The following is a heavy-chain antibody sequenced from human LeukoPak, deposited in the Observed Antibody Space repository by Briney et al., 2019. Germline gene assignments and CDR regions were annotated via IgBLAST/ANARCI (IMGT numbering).Heavy chain of an antibody. D-gene: IGHD4-17*01. CDR3: AKGDYGEPYGDYFDY. Sequence: GGPLRLSCVASEFTFSSYGMHWVRQAPGKGLEWVAAISYDGSNKYYADSVKGRFTISRDNSKNTLYLQMNSLRAEDTAVYYCAKGDYGEPYGDYFDYWGQGTLVTVSS. CDR2: ISYDGSNK. CDR1: EFTFSSYG. J-gene: IGHJ4*02. V-gene: IGHV3-30*18.